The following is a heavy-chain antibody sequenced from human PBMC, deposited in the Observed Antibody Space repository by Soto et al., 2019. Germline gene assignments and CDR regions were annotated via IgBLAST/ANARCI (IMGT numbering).Heavy chain of an antibody. CDR3: ARDRVCTSATCGEFDYYYYYGMDV. Sequence: GSLRLSYAASGFTFINYAIHFVRHSAFKWLEWVAIISYDGNNKYNADSVKGRFTISRDNSKNTLYLQMNSLRAEDTAVYYCARDRVCTSATCGEFDYYYYYGMDVWGQGTTVTVSS. D-gene: IGHD2-2*01. CDR2: ISYDGNNK. V-gene: IGHV3-30*01. J-gene: IGHJ6*02. CDR1: GFTFINYA.